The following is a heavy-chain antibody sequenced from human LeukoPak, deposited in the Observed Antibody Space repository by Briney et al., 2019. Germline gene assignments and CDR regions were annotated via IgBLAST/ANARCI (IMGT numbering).Heavy chain of an antibody. J-gene: IGHJ4*02. D-gene: IGHD3-3*01. CDR2: ITPNSGGT. Sequence: ASVKVSCKASGYTFTGYYMHWVRQAPGQGLEWMGWITPNSGGTNYAQKFQGRVTMTRDTSISTAYMGLSRLRSDDTAVYYCALVWSGYKYYFDYWGQGTLVTVSS. CDR3: ALVWSGYKYYFDY. V-gene: IGHV1-2*02. CDR1: GYTFTGYY.